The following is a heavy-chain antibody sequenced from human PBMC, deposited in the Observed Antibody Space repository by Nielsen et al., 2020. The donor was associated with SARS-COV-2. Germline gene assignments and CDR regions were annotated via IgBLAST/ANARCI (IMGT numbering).Heavy chain of an antibody. CDR2: ISYDGSNK. CDR1: GFTFSSYG. D-gene: IGHD2-15*01. J-gene: IGHJ4*02. V-gene: IGHV3-33*05. CDR3: ARDRHCSGGSCYPYYFDY. Sequence: GESLKISCAASGFTFSSYGMHWVRQAPGKGQEWVAVISYDGSNKYYADSVKGRFTISRDNSKNTLYLQMNNLRAEDTAVYYCARDRHCSGGSCYPYYFDYWGQGTLVTVSS.